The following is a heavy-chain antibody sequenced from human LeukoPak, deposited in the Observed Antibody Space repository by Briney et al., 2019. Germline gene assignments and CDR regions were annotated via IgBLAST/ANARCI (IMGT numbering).Heavy chain of an antibody. CDR2: INPNSGGT. CDR3: ARGHSPYSGSYGL. Sequence: GASVKVSCKASGYTFTGYYMHWVRQAPGQGLEWMGWINPNSGGTNYAQKFQGRVTMTRDTSISTAYMELSRLRSDDTAVYYCARGHSPYSGSYGLWGQGTLVTVSS. D-gene: IGHD1-26*01. J-gene: IGHJ4*02. CDR1: GYTFTGYY. V-gene: IGHV1-2*02.